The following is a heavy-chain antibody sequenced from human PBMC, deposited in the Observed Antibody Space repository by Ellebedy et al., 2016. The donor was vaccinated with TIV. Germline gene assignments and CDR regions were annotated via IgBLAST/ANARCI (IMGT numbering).Heavy chain of an antibody. CDR1: GYTLTNYR. CDR2: MCRYNGDT. J-gene: IGHJ4*02. CDR3: ARTTAAGMALGDY. V-gene: IGHV1-18*01. D-gene: IGHD6-13*01. Sequence: AASVKVSCKASGYTLTNYRISWARPAPGQGPEWIGRMCRYNGDTNYAQQFQGRLTLTTDTSTSTAYMELRSLTSDDTAVYFCARTTAAGMALGDYWGQGTLVTVAS.